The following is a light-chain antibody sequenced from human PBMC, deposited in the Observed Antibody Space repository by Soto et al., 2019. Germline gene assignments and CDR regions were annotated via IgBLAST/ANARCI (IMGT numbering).Light chain of an antibody. Sequence: EIVLTQSPATLSLSPGEGATLSCRASQSVSSSYLAWYQQKPGQAPRLLIYGASSRATGIPDRFSGSGSGTDFTLTISRLEPEDFAVYYCQQYGDSPPYTFGQGTKVEIK. J-gene: IGKJ2*01. CDR2: GAS. V-gene: IGKV3-20*01. CDR1: QSVSSSY. CDR3: QQYGDSPPYT.